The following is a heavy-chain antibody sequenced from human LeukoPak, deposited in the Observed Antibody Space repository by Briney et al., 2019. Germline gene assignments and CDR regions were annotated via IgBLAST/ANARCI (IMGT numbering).Heavy chain of an antibody. J-gene: IGHJ2*01. Sequence: GGSLRLSCAASGFTFSSYSMNWVRQAPGKGLEWVSYISSGSSTIYYADSVKGRFTISRDNAKNSLYLQMNSLRAEDTAVYYCARTLYYYDSSGYYSSWYFDLWGRGTLVTVSS. CDR3: ARTLYYYDSSGYYSSWYFDL. D-gene: IGHD3-22*01. CDR1: GFTFSSYS. V-gene: IGHV3-48*01. CDR2: ISSGSSTI.